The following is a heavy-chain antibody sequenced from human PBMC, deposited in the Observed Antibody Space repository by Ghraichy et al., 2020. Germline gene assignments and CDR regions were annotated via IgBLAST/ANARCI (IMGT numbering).Heavy chain of an antibody. D-gene: IGHD6-13*01. V-gene: IGHV4-34*01. CDR1: NGPFDSYY. Sequence: SETLSLTCAVYNGPFDSYYWSWIRQPPGKGLEWIGEINHSGSTSYNPAPKSRVTMSVDRTKNQVSLRPTSVTAADTAVYYCARGRKSSQQLVPLPFDYWGQGTLVTVSS. J-gene: IGHJ4*02. CDR3: ARGRKSSQQLVPLPFDY. CDR2: INHSGST.